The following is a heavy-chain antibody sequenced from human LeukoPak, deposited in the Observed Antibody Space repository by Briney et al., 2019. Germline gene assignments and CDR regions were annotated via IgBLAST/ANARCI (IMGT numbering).Heavy chain of an antibody. CDR2: ISSSSSYI. D-gene: IGHD5-24*01. J-gene: IGHJ4*02. CDR3: AKSRDGYNLEYYFDY. Sequence: GGSLRLSCAASGFTFSDYYMSWLRQAPGKGLEWVSSISSSSSYIYYADSVKGRFTISRDNAKNSLYLQMNSLRAEDTAVYYCAKSRDGYNLEYYFDYWGQGTLVTVSS. V-gene: IGHV3-11*06. CDR1: GFTFSDYY.